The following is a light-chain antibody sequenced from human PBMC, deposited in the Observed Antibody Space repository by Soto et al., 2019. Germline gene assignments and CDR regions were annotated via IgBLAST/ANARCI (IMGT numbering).Light chain of an antibody. J-gene: IGKJ4*01. CDR2: DAS. V-gene: IGKV1-5*01. Sequence: EIQMTQSPSTLSASVGDRVTITCRASQSISSWLAWYQQKPGKAPKLLIYDASSLESGVPSRFSGSGSGTEFTLTISSLQPDDFATYYCQKYNSYSPLTFGGGTRVDI. CDR1: QSISSW. CDR3: QKYNSYSPLT.